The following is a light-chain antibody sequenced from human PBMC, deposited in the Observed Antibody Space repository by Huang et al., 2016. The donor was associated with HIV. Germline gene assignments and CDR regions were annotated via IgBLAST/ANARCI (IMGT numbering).Light chain of an antibody. CDR3: QQSYNTSWT. V-gene: IGKV1-39*01. CDR1: QNINSV. CDR2: AAS. Sequence: DIQLTRSPSSLSASVGDRVTITCRASQNINSVLNWYKQTPGKAPNLLIYAASSLQSGVPSRFSGSGSGTDFTLTISGLQPVDLGTYYCQQSYNTSWTFGQGTTVEIK. J-gene: IGKJ1*01.